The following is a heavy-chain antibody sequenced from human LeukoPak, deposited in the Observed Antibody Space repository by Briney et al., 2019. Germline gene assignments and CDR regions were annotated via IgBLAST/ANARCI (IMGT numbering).Heavy chain of an antibody. CDR1: GFTFSDHH. CDR2: IQQDGRGK. D-gene: IGHD1-26*01. V-gene: IGHV3-7*01. Sequence: GGAPRLSCGGSGFTFSDHHMDWVRQAPGEGVGRVGNIQQDGRGKHYVDSVKGRFTISRDNAKNSLYLQINSLKAEDTAVYYCARNSLYSGSFSTFDYWGQGTLVAVSS. J-gene: IGHJ4*02. CDR3: ARNSLYSGSFSTFDY.